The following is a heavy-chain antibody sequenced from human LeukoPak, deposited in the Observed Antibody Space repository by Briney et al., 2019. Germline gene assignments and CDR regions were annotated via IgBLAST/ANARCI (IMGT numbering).Heavy chain of an antibody. V-gene: IGHV4-39*01. D-gene: IGHD6-19*01. CDR1: GGSISSSSYY. Sequence: SETLSLTCTVSGGSISSSSYYWGWIRQPPGKGLEWIGSIYYSGSTYYNPSLKSRVTISVDTSKNQFSLKLSSVTAADTAVYYCARRDLDRSGCFDYWGQGTLVTVS. J-gene: IGHJ4*02. CDR2: IYYSGST. CDR3: ARRDLDRSGCFDY.